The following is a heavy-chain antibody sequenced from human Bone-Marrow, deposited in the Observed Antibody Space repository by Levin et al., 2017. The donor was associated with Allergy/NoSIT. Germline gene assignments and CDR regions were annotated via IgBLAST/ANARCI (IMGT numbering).Heavy chain of an antibody. J-gene: IGHJ4*02. CDR2: IFASGST. D-gene: IGHD2-21*02. V-gene: IGHV4-4*07. Sequence: SETLSLTCTVSGGSIGTLYWNWIRQPAGKGLEWIGRIFASGSTNYIPSLESRVTMSVDPSRTQFSLTLSSVTAADTAVYYCARDIGYGDHPYYFDYWGQGTLVTVSS. CDR1: GGSIGTLY. CDR3: ARDIGYGDHPYYFDY.